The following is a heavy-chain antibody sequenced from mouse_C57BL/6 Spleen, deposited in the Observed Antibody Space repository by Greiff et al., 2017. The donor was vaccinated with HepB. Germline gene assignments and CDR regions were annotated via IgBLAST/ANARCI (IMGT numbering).Heavy chain of an antibody. D-gene: IGHD4-1*01. CDR2: IDPSDSYT. CDR1: GYTFTSYW. V-gene: IGHV1-59*01. Sequence: LQQPGAELVRPGTSVKLSCKASGYTFTSYWMHWVKQRPGQGLEWIGVIDPSDSYTNYNQKFKGKATLTVDTSSSTAYMQLSSLTSEDSAVYYCAREGTGKEDYWGQGTTLTVSS. J-gene: IGHJ2*01. CDR3: AREGTGKEDY.